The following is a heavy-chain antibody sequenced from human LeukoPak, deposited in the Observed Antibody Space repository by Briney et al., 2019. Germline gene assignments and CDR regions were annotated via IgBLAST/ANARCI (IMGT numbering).Heavy chain of an antibody. Sequence: SETLSLTCTVSGGSINGYYWTWIRHPRGRGRGWIGYISDSGSTNYNPSLKSRVTMSVDSSNTEFSLRLNSVTAADTAVYYCARVFRGAVTSNWFDPWGQGTLVTVSS. J-gene: IGHJ5*02. CDR1: GGSINGYY. V-gene: IGHV4-59*01. CDR3: ARVFRGAVTSNWFDP. D-gene: IGHD4-17*01. CDR2: ISDSGST.